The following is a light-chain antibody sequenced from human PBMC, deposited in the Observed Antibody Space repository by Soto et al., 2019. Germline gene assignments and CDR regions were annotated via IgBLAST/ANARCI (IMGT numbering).Light chain of an antibody. Sequence: DIQMTQSPSMLSASVGDRVTIACRASQSIRRWLAWYQQKPGKAPKLLIFDASTLESGVPSRFSGRGSETEFSLTISSLQPDDFATYYCQHNNGYSWTFGQGTKVDI. CDR3: QHNNGYSWT. CDR1: QSIRRW. V-gene: IGKV1-5*01. CDR2: DAS. J-gene: IGKJ1*01.